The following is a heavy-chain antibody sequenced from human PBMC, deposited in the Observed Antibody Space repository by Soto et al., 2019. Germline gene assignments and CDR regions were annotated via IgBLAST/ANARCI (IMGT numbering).Heavy chain of an antibody. CDR2: INHSGST. J-gene: IGHJ6*02. V-gene: IGHV4-34*01. CDR1: GGSFSGYY. D-gene: IGHD3-22*01. CDR3: ARVRVVVTLVSYYYYGMDV. Sequence: SEPLSLTCAVDGGSFSGYYGSWIRQTPGKGLEWIGEINHSGSTNYNPSLKSRVTISVDTSKNQFSLKLSSVTAADTAVYYCARVRVVVTLVSYYYYGMDVWGQGTTVTVSS.